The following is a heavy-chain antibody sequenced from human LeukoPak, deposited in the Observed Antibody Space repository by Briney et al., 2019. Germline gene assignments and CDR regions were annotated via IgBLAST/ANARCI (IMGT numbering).Heavy chain of an antibody. V-gene: IGHV4-39*01. D-gene: IGHD5-12*01. J-gene: IGHJ5*02. CDR2: FYYSGNT. CDR3: ARQWDIVATWGRWFDP. CDR1: GVSITHY. Sequence: SETLSLTCTVSGVSITHYWGWIRQPPGKGLEWIGSFYYSGNTYYNSSLESRVTISVDTSKNQLSLKLTSVTAADTAIYYCARQWDIVATWGRWFDPWGQGILVTVSS.